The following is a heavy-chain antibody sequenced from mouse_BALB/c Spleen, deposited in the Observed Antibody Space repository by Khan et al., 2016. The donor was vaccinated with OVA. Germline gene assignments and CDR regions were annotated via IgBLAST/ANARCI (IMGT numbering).Heavy chain of an antibody. CDR2: INTYTGEP. V-gene: IGHV9-3-1*01. CDR1: GYTFTNYG. CDR3: ARSNSYWYFDV. D-gene: IGHD4-1*02. J-gene: IGHJ1*01. Sequence: QIQLVQSGPELKKPGETVKISCKASGYTFTNYGMNWVKQAPGKGLKWMGWINTYTGEPTYADDFKGRSAFSLETSASTAYLQIKTLKSEDTATYFCARSNSYWYFDVWGAGTTVTVSS.